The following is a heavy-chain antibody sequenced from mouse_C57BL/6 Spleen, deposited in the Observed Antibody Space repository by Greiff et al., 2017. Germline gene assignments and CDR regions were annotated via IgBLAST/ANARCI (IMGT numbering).Heavy chain of an antibody. J-gene: IGHJ4*01. D-gene: IGHD2-2*01. CDR3: AREGLYGLGVMGY. V-gene: IGHV1-64*01. CDR1: GYTFTSYW. CDR2: IHPNSGST. Sequence: QVQLQQPGAELVKPGASVKLSCKASGYTFTSYWMHWVKQRPGQGLEWIGMIHPNSGSTNYNEKFKSKATLTVDKSSSTAYMQLSSLTSEDSAVYYCAREGLYGLGVMGYWGQGTSVTVSS.